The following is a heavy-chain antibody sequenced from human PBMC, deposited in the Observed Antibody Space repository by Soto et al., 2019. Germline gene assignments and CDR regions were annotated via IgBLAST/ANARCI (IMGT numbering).Heavy chain of an antibody. CDR1: GGTLRRYY. CDR2: IYTSGST. Sequence: PSETLPLTCTVSGGTLRRYYWSWIRQPAGKGLEWIGRIYTSGSTNYNPSLKSRVTMSVDTSKNQFSLKLSSVTAADTAVYYCARLHSSSYDILTGARYYYYGMDVWGQGTTVTVS. V-gene: IGHV4-4*07. J-gene: IGHJ6*02. D-gene: IGHD3-9*01. CDR3: ARLHSSSYDILTGARYYYYGMDV.